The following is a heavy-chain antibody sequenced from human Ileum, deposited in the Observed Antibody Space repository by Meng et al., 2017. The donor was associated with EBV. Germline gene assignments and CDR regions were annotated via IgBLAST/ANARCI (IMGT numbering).Heavy chain of an antibody. CDR2: IYYSGST. Sequence: QLQLPGSGPELVKPSDTLSLTCAVSGYSISSTNWWGWIRQPPGKGLEWIGYIYYSGSTSYNPSLKSRVTMSVDTSKNQFSLNLNSVTAVDTAVYYCARNVPGTSAYYDWGQGTLVTVSS. V-gene: IGHV4-28*01. J-gene: IGHJ4*02. CDR3: ARNVPGTSAYYD. D-gene: IGHD3-22*01. CDR1: GYSISSTNW.